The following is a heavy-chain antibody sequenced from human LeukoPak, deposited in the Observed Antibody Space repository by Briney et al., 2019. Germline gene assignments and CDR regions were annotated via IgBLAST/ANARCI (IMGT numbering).Heavy chain of an antibody. V-gene: IGHV3-30*03. J-gene: IGHJ3*02. CDR2: ISYDGSNK. CDR3: ATPNDGFTMRGAFDI. D-gene: IGHD3-22*01. Sequence: GGSLRLSCEAAGFTFSTYGMHWVRQAPGKGLEWVAVISYDGSNKYYADSVKGRFTISRDNSKNTLYLQMNSLRAEDTAVYYCATPNDGFTMRGAFDIWGQGTMVTVSS. CDR1: GFTFSTYG.